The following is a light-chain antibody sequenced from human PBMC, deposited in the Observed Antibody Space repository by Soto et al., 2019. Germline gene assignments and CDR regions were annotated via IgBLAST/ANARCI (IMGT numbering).Light chain of an antibody. V-gene: IGKV3-20*01. CDR1: QSVSSSY. Sequence: EIVLTQSPGTLSLSPGERATLSCRASQSVSSSYLAWYQQKPGQAPRLLIYGASGRATGIPDSFSGSGSGTDFTVTISRLEPEDFAVYYCQQYPGYTFGQGTKLEIK. CDR3: QQYPGYT. CDR2: GAS. J-gene: IGKJ2*01.